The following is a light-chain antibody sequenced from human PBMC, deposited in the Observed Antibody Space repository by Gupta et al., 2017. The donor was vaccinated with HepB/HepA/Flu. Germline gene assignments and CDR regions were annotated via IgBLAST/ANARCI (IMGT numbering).Light chain of an antibody. Sequence: DIVMPQSPASLAVSLGERATINCKSSQSGSYNSKNKSYLAWYQQKPGQPPKLLIYWASTRESGVPDRFSGSGSGTDFTLTISSLQAEDVAVYYCQQDYSSPQTFGQGTNLDIK. V-gene: IGKV4-1*01. CDR1: QSGSYNSKNKSY. CDR3: QQDYSSPQT. J-gene: IGKJ2*01. CDR2: WAS.